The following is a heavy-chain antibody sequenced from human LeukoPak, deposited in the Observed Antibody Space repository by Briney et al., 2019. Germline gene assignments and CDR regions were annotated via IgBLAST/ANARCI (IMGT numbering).Heavy chain of an antibody. J-gene: IGHJ5*02. CDR1: GGSISSYY. CDR3: ARDRYPPMVRGVRNGVFDP. D-gene: IGHD3-10*01. V-gene: IGHV4-59*12. CDR2: IYYSGST. Sequence: SGTLSLTCTVSGGSISSYYWSWIRQPPGKGLEWIGYIYYSGSTNYNPSLKSRVTISVDTSKNQFSLKLSSVTAADTAVYYCARDRYPPMVRGVRNGVFDPWGQGTPVTVSS.